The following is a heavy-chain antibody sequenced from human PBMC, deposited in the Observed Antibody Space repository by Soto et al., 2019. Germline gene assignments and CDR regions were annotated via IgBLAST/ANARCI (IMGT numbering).Heavy chain of an antibody. CDR3: ARDKDRPPLGGKYYYITHV. CDR1: GGTFSTSA. Sequence: QVQLVQSGSEVKKPGSSVKVSCKVSGGTFSTSAVSWVRQAPGQGLEWMGGIIPVFRAPDYAQKFKGRITITADEFARTAFLELTGVGFEDTAVYYCARDKDRPPLGGKYYYITHVWGEGTPVTISS. D-gene: IGHD3-3*02. J-gene: IGHJ6*03. V-gene: IGHV1-69*12. CDR2: IIPVFRAP.